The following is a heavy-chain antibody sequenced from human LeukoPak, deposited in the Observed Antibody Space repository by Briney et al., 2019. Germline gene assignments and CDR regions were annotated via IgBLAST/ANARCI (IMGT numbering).Heavy chain of an antibody. V-gene: IGHV3-7*01. CDR1: GFTFSSYW. D-gene: IGHD6-19*01. Sequence: GRSLRLSCAASGFTFSSYWMSWVCQAPGKGLEWVANIKQDGSEKYYVDSVKGRFTISRDNAKNSLYLQMNSLRAEDTAVYYCARDLLPHSSGWYLPLFDYWGQGTLVTVSS. CDR3: ARDLLPHSSGWYLPLFDY. CDR2: IKQDGSEK. J-gene: IGHJ4*02.